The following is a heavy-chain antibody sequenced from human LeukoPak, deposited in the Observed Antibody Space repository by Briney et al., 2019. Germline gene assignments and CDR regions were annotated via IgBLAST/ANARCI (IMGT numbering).Heavy chain of an antibody. CDR3: ARFIVQYSGLDY. CDR1: GYTFTDYY. CDR2: VDPEDGET. Sequence: ASVKISCKAFGYTFTDYYIHWVKEAPGKGLEWMGRVDPEDGETTYAEKFQGRVTITRDTSASTAYTELSSLRSEDTAVYYCARFIVQYSGLDYWGQGTLVTVSS. V-gene: IGHV1-69-2*01. D-gene: IGHD5-12*01. J-gene: IGHJ4*02.